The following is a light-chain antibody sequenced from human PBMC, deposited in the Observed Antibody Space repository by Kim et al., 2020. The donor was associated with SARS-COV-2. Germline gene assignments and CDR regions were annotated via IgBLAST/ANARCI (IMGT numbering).Light chain of an antibody. J-gene: IGLJ2*01. CDR2: DVS. V-gene: IGLV2-14*03. Sequence: QSITISCTGTSSDIGYYDLFYWYQQHPGKAPKLMIYDVSNRPSGVSSRFSGSKSGNRASLTISGRQAEDEADYYCSSYTSTSTLVIFGGGTQLTVL. CDR1: SSDIGYYDL. CDR3: SSYTSTSTLVI.